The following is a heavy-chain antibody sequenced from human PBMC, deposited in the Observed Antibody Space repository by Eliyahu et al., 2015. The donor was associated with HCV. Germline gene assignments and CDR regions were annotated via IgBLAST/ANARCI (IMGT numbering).Heavy chain of an antibody. CDR1: GFTXSSXS. CDR3: AREPDYDFWSGRGAFDI. Sequence: EVQLVESGGGLVKPGGSLRLSCAASGFTXSSXSMNWVRQAPGKGLGWVSSISSSSSYIYYADSVKGRFTISRDNAKNSLYLQMNSLRAEDTAVYYCAREPDYDFWSGRGAFDIWGQGTMVTVSS. J-gene: IGHJ3*02. CDR2: ISSSSSYI. V-gene: IGHV3-21*01. D-gene: IGHD3-3*01.